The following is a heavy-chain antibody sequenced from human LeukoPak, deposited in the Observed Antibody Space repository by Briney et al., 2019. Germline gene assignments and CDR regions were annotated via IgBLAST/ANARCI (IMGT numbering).Heavy chain of an antibody. J-gene: IGHJ3*02. CDR1: GFTFSSYC. D-gene: IGHD2-15*01. CDR3: ARDIGYCSGGSCYFGTVDI. Sequence: GSLRLSCAASGFTFSSYCMSWVRQAPGKGLEWIGFVYYTGSTNYTPSLKSRVTISVDTSKNQFSLRLSSVTAADTAVYYCARDIGYCSGGSCYFGTVDIWGQGTMVTVSS. CDR2: VYYTGST. V-gene: IGHV4-59*01.